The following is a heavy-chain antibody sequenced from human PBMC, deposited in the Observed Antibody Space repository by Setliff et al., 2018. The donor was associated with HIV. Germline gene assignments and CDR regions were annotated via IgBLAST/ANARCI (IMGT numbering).Heavy chain of an antibody. V-gene: IGHV4-34*01. Sequence: SETLSLTCAVYGGSFSSYYWVWIRQPPGKGLEWIGEINHSGATNYNPSLKSRVSMSVDTSKNQFSLKLSSVTAADTALYYCARGRMGALPTRYSYYYMDVLGKGTTFTGSS. CDR3: ARGRMGALPTRYSYYYMDV. D-gene: IGHD1-26*01. J-gene: IGHJ6*03. CDR1: GGSFSSYY. CDR2: INHSGAT.